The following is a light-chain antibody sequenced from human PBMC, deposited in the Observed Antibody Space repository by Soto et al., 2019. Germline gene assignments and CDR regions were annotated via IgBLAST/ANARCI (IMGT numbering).Light chain of an antibody. Sequence: EIVMTQSPATLPVSPGERTTLSCRASQNVYSNLAWYQQRPGQAPRLLMYNASTRATGFPARFSGSGSGTEFTLTISSLRSEDFAVYYCQQPYKWPPFSFGGGTKVDIK. CDR2: NAS. CDR3: QQPYKWPPFS. J-gene: IGKJ4*01. CDR1: QNVYSN. V-gene: IGKV3-15*01.